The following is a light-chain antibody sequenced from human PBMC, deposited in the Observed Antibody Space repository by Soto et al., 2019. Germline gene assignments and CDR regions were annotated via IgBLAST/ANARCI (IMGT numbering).Light chain of an antibody. CDR2: DVS. CDR3: CSYAGTYTFV. V-gene: IGLV2-11*01. J-gene: IGLJ1*01. Sequence: QSALTQPRSVSGSPGQSVAISCTGTSSDVGGYNHVSWYQQHPGKVPKLMIYDVSKRPSGVLDRFSGSKSGNTASLTISGLQAEDEADYYCCSYAGTYTFVFGTGTKVTVL. CDR1: SSDVGGYNH.